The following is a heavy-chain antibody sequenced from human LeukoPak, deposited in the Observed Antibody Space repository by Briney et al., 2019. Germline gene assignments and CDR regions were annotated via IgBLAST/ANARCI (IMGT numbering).Heavy chain of an antibody. J-gene: IGHJ4*02. V-gene: IGHV3-74*03. CDR2: IKSDGTGI. Sequence: GGSLRLSCTASGFTFSDYWMYWVRQAPGKGLVWVSRIKSDGTGILYEDFAEGRFTISRDNAKNALYMQMTSLREEDTAVYYCVRGQTIDYWGQGILVTVSS. CDR1: GFTFSDYW. D-gene: IGHD3-10*01. CDR3: VRGQTIDY.